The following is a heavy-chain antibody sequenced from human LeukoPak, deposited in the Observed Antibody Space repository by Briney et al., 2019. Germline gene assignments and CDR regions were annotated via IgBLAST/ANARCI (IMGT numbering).Heavy chain of an antibody. CDR3: VRDHNWAFDS. CDR2: IGLASGFT. Sequence: GGSLRLSCAASGFIFSDYSMNWVRQAPGRGLEWISYIGLASGFTSYADSVKGRFTTSSDTARNSLFLQMNSLRAEDTAVYYCVRDHNWAFDSWGQGTLVIVSS. D-gene: IGHD1-20*01. V-gene: IGHV3-21*05. J-gene: IGHJ4*02. CDR1: GFIFSDYS.